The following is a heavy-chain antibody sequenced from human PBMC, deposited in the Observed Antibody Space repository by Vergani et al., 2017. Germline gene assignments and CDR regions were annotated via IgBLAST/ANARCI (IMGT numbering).Heavy chain of an antibody. V-gene: IGHV3-23*04. CDR1: GFTFSSYA. Sequence: EVQLVESGGGIVKPGGSLRLSCAASGFTFSSYAMSWVRQAPGKGLEWVSAISGSGGSTYYADSVKGRFTISRDNSKNTLYLQMNSLRAEDTAVYYCAKVGYDFWSGYYYYMDVWGKGTTVTVSS. D-gene: IGHD3-3*01. CDR2: ISGSGGST. J-gene: IGHJ6*03. CDR3: AKVGYDFWSGYYYYMDV.